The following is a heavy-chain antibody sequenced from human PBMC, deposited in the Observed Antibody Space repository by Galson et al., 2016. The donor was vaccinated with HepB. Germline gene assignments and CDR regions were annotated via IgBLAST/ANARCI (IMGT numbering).Heavy chain of an antibody. CDR2: LRPDGGGE. CDR1: GFRFSDYM. Sequence: SLRLSCAVSGFRFSDYMVTWVRQAPGKGLEWVANLRPDGGGESYLSSVEGRFTISRDNAKNSLSLQLNNVRAEDAAVYDCARDNGYKIDFWGRGTLVTVSS. D-gene: IGHD5-24*01. CDR3: ARDNGYKIDF. J-gene: IGHJ4*02. V-gene: IGHV3-7*01.